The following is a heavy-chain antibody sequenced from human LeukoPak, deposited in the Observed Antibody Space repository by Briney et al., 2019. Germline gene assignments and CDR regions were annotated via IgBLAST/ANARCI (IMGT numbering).Heavy chain of an antibody. J-gene: IGHJ4*02. CDR3: ARGSAMGVAATGYFDY. V-gene: IGHV1-46*01. CDR2: INPSSGST. Sequence: ASVKVSCKASGYTFTNYYIHWVRQAPGQGLEWMGIINPSSGSTRYAQKFQGRVTMTRDTATSTVYMELSSLRSEDTAVFYCARGSAMGVAATGYFDYWGQGTLVTVSS. CDR1: GYTFTNYY. D-gene: IGHD2-15*01.